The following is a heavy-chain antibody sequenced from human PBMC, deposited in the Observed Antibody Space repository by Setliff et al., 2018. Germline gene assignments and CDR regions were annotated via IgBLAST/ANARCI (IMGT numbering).Heavy chain of an antibody. D-gene: IGHD3-16*02. CDR3: ARTGYYDYVWGSYRHFDY. CDR1: GGTFSSYV. Sequence: ASVKVSCKASGGTFSSYVISWVREAPGQGLEWMGGIIPMFGTNYAQKFQGRVTITADESTSTAYMELSRLRSDDTAVYYCARTGYYDYVWGSYRHFDYWGQGTLVTVSS. CDR2: IIPMFGT. V-gene: IGHV1-69*13. J-gene: IGHJ4*02.